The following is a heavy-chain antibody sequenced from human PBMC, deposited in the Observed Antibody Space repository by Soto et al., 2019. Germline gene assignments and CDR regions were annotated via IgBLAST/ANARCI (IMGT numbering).Heavy chain of an antibody. CDR2: IWYDGSNK. Sequence: GGSLRLSCAASGFTFSSYGMHWVRQAPDKGLEWVALIWYDGSNKNYADSVKGRFTISRDDSKNTLYLQMNSLRAEDTAVYYCARDAYLGSGSYAYWRQGTLVSVSS. J-gene: IGHJ4*02. CDR3: ARDAYLGSGSYAY. D-gene: IGHD3-10*01. CDR1: GFTFSSYG. V-gene: IGHV3-33*01.